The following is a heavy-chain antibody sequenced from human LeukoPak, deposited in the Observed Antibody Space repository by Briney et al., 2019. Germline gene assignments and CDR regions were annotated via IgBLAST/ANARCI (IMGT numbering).Heavy chain of an antibody. CDR1: GYTFTSYD. CDR3: ASQFFGVDVYYFDY. CDR2: MNPNSGNT. Sequence: HGASVKVSCKASGYTFTSYDINWVRQATGQGLEWMGWMNPNSGNTGYAQKFQGRVTMTRNTSISTAYMELSSLRSEDTAVYYCASQFFGVDVYYFDYWGQGTLVTVSS. J-gene: IGHJ4*02. V-gene: IGHV1-8*01. D-gene: IGHD3-3*01.